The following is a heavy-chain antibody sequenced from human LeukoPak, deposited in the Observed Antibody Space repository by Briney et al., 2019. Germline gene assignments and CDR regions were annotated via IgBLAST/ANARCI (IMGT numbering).Heavy chain of an antibody. J-gene: IGHJ4*02. V-gene: IGHV4-39*07. Sequence: SPSETLSLTRTVSGGSISSSSYYWGWIRQPPGKGLEWIGSIYYSGSTYYNLSLKSRVTISVDTSKNQFSLKLSSVTAADTAVYYCARGVSGYYPSTNYWGQGTLVTVSS. CDR2: IYYSGST. D-gene: IGHD3-22*01. CDR3: ARGVSGYYPSTNY. CDR1: GGSISSSSYY.